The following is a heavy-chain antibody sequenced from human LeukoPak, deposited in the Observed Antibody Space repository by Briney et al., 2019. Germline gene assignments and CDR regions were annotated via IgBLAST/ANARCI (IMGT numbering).Heavy chain of an antibody. CDR3: TGVSRSSWYDY. V-gene: IGHV3-15*01. CDR2: IKSKTDGGTP. D-gene: IGHD6-13*01. Sequence: GGSLRLSCAASGFTFSNYGIHWVRQAPGKGLEWVGRIKSKTDGGTPDYAAPVKGRFTISRDDSKNTLYLQMNSLKTEDTAVYYCTGVSRSSWYDYWGQGTLVTVSS. CDR1: GFTFSNYG. J-gene: IGHJ4*02.